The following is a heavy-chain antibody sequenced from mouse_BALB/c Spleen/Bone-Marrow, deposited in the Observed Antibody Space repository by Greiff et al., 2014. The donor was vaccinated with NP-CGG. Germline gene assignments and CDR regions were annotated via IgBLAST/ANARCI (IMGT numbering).Heavy chain of an antibody. D-gene: IGHD1-1*01. J-gene: IGHJ1*01. V-gene: IGHV1S81*02. CDR1: GYSFTNYY. CDR3: TRSNYGYWYFDV. Sequence: VQLQQSGAELVKPGASVKLSCKASGYSFTNYYMYWVKRRPEQGLEWIGEINPSNGGTNFNEKFKNKATLTVDKSSSTAYMQLSSLTSEDSAVYYCTRSNYGYWYFDVWGAGTTVTVSS. CDR2: INPSNGGT.